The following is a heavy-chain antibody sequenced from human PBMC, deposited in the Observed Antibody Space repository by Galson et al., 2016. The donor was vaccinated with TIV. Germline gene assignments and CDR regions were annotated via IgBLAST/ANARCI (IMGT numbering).Heavy chain of an antibody. V-gene: IGHV1-8*01. CDR1: GYSFSTYD. Sequence: SVKVSCKASGYSFSTYDINWARQAPGQGLEWMGWMNPNSGYTGYSQKFRGRVTMTRNTSERTAYMELSSLTSEDTAVYYCARSGDYGDYWGQGTLVTVSS. D-gene: IGHD4-17*01. J-gene: IGHJ4*02. CDR2: MNPNSGYT. CDR3: ARSGDYGDY.